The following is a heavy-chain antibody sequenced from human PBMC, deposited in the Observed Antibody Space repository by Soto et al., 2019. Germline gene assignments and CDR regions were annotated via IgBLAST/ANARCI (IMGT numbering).Heavy chain of an antibody. CDR2: IIPILGIA. Sequence: QVQLVQSGAEVKKPGSSVKVSCKASGGTFSSYTISWVRQAPGQGLEWMGRIIPILGIANYAQKFQGRVTITADKSTSTAYMELSSLRSEDTAVYYCARDARDVLRVYASYFDYWGQGTLVTVSS. V-gene: IGHV1-69*08. CDR1: GGTFSSYT. CDR3: ARDARDVLRVYASYFDY. D-gene: IGHD2-8*01. J-gene: IGHJ4*02.